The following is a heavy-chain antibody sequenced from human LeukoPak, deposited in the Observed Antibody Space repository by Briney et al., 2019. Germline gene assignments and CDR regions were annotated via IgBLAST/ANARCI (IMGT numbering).Heavy chain of an antibody. CDR2: INSDGSST. Sequence: GGSLRLSCAASGFTFSSYWMHWVRQAPGKGLVWVSRINSDGSSTSYADSVKGRFTISRDNAKNTLYLQMNSLRAEDTAVYYCASVVPAAIVDYWGQGTLVTVSS. CDR3: ASVVPAAIVDY. D-gene: IGHD2-2*01. CDR1: GFTFSSYW. V-gene: IGHV3-74*01. J-gene: IGHJ4*02.